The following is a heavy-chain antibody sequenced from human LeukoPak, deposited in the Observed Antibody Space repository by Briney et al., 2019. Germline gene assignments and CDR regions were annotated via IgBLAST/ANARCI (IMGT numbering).Heavy chain of an antibody. J-gene: IGHJ4*02. CDR3: ARTRGWDSSGWPIDF. D-gene: IGHD6-19*01. Sequence: GGSLRLSCAASGFTFSSHGMSWVRQAPGRGLEWLSIISGSGGSTHDADSVKGRFIISRDNSKNTLYLQMNSLRAEGTATYYCARTRGWDSSGWPIDFWGQGSLVTVSS. CDR1: GFTFSSHG. V-gene: IGHV3-23*01. CDR2: ISGSGGST.